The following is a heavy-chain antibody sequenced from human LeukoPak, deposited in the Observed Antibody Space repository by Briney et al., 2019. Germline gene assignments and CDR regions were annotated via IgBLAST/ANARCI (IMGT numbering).Heavy chain of an antibody. D-gene: IGHD6-13*01. Sequence: PSETLSLTCTVSGGSISSYYWSWIRQPPGKGLEWIGYIYYSGSTNYNPSLKSRVTISVDTSKNQFSLKLSSVTAADTAVYYCARSLAAAALGAFDIWGQGTMVTVSS. V-gene: IGHV4-59*08. J-gene: IGHJ3*02. CDR1: GGSISSYY. CDR2: IYYSGST. CDR3: ARSLAAAALGAFDI.